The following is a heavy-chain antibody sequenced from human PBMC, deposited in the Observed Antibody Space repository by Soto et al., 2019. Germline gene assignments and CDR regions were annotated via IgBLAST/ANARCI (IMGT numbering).Heavy chain of an antibody. CDR2: INPNSGGT. CDR1: GYTFTGYY. V-gene: IGHV1-2*02. Sequence: ASVKVSCTASGYTFTGYYMHWVRQAPGQGLEWMGWINPNSGGTNYAQKFQGRVTMTRDTSISTAYMELSRLRSDDTAVYYCVQYRPDSSGYYYFDYWGQGTLVTVSS. CDR3: VQYRPDSSGYYYFDY. D-gene: IGHD3-22*01. J-gene: IGHJ4*02.